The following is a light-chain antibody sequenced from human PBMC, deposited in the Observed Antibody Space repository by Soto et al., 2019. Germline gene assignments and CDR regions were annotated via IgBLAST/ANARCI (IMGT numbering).Light chain of an antibody. Sequence: IQMTQSPSSLSASVGDRVTITCRASQDIRNELGWYQQKPGKAPKLLIYAASHLESGVPSRLSGSGSGTDFSLTISSLQAEDFATYYCLQDNNYPWTFGQGTKVDIK. CDR2: AAS. J-gene: IGKJ1*01. CDR3: LQDNNYPWT. V-gene: IGKV1-6*01. CDR1: QDIRNE.